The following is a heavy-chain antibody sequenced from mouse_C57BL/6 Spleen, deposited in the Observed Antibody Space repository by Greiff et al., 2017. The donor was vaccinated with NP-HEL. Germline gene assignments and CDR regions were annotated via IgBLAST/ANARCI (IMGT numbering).Heavy chain of an antibody. J-gene: IGHJ2*01. Sequence: VQLQQSGPGLVKPSQSLSLTCSVTGYSITSGYYWNWIRQFPGNKLEWMGYISYDGSNNYNPSLKNRISITRDTSKNQFFLKLNSVTTEDTATYYCARRTTMITTGFDYWGQGTTLTVSS. D-gene: IGHD2-4*01. CDR3: ARRTTMITTGFDY. CDR2: ISYDGSN. CDR1: GYSITSGYY. V-gene: IGHV3-6*01.